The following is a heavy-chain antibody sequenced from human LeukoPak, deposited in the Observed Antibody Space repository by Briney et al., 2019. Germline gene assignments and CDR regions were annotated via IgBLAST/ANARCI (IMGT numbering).Heavy chain of an antibody. V-gene: IGHV4-59*01. CDR3: ASTYYDYVWGSYTFDY. D-gene: IGHD3-16*01. CDR1: GDSISNYY. CDR2: IYYSGST. Sequence: PSETLSLTCTVSGDSISNYYWSWIRQPPGKGLEWMGYIYYSGSTNYNPSLKSRVTISVDTSKNQFSLKLSSVTAADTAVYCCASTYYDYVWGSYTFDYWGQGTLVTVSS. J-gene: IGHJ4*02.